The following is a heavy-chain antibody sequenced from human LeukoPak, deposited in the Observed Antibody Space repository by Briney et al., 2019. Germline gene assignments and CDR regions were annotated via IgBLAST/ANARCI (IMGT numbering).Heavy chain of an antibody. J-gene: IGHJ4*02. V-gene: IGHV4-59*08. CDR2: IYYSGST. CDR3: ARHGKDSSGWYGSDY. D-gene: IGHD6-19*01. Sequence: SETLSLTCTVSGGSISSYYWSWIRQPPGKGLEWIGYIYYSGSTNYNPSLKSRVTISVDTSKNQFPLKLSSVTAADTAVYYCARHGKDSSGWYGSDYWGQGTLVTVSS. CDR1: GGSISSYY.